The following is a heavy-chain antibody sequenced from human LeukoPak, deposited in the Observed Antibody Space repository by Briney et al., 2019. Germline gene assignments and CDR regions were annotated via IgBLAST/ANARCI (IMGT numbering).Heavy chain of an antibody. CDR1: GFTFSSYS. V-gene: IGHV3-21*01. D-gene: IGHD2-21*02. CDR3: ARDGDFVFDY. CDR2: ISSSSSYI. Sequence: GGSLRLSCAASGFTFSSYSMNWVRQAPGKGLEWVSSISSSSSYIYYADSVKGRFTIFRDNSKNTLYLQMNSLRAEDTAVYYCARDGDFVFDYWGQGTLVTVSS. J-gene: IGHJ4*02.